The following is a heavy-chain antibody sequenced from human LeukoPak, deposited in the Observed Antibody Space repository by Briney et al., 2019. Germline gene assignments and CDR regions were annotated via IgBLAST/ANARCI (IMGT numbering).Heavy chain of an antibody. D-gene: IGHD3-22*01. CDR1: GYTFTSYG. J-gene: IGHJ4*02. V-gene: IGHV1-18*01. CDR2: ISAYNGNT. CDR3: AREGYYDSSGMYYFDY. Sequence: ASVKVPCKASGYTFTSYGISWVRQAPGQGLEWMGWISAYNGNTNYAQKLQGRVTMTTDTSTSTAYMELRSLRSDDTAVYYCAREGYYDSSGMYYFDYWGQGTLVTVSS.